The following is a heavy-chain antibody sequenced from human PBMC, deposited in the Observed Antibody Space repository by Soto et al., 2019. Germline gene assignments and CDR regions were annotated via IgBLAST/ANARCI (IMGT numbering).Heavy chain of an antibody. Sequence: QVQLVQSGTEVKKPGASVKVSCKASGYTFTSYGISWVRQAPGQGLEWMGWISAYNGNTNYAQKLQGRVTMTTDTSTSTAYMELRSLRSDDTAVYYCASRAAGSSYYYYGMDVWGQGTTVTVSS. CDR3: ASRAAGSSYYYYGMDV. CDR1: GYTFTSYG. CDR2: ISAYNGNT. D-gene: IGHD6-13*01. V-gene: IGHV1-18*01. J-gene: IGHJ6*02.